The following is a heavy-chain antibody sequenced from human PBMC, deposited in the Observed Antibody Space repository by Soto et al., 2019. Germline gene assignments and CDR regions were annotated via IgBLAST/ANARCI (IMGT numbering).Heavy chain of an antibody. CDR2: IYSTGSS. Sequence: KASETLSLTCTVSGGSISSGNYYWSWIRQSPGKGLEWIGYIYSTGSSYYNPSLRSRVSMSVDTSKNQFSLNLSSVTAADTAVYFCASDGIQLWLSGRDRLDTWGQGTLVTVSS. CDR3: ASDGIQLWLSGRDRLDT. V-gene: IGHV4-30-4*01. D-gene: IGHD5-18*01. J-gene: IGHJ5*02. CDR1: GGSISSGNYY.